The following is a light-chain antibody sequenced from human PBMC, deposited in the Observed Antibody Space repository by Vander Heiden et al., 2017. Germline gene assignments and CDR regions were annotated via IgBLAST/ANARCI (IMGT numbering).Light chain of an antibody. CDR1: QTVSKY. CDR3: QQYGTSQYT. Sequence: EIVLTQSPDTLSLSPGERATLSCRASQTVSKYLTWYQHKLGQAPRRLISAASSRATGIPDRFSGSGSGTDFTLTISRLEPEDFAVYYCQQYGTSQYTFGQGTKLEIK. J-gene: IGKJ2*01. CDR2: AAS. V-gene: IGKV3-20*01.